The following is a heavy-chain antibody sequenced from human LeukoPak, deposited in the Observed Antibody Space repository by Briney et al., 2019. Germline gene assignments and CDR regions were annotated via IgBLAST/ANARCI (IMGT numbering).Heavy chain of an antibody. V-gene: IGHV4-38-2*01. CDR1: GYSISSGYY. CDR2: IYHSGTT. J-gene: IGHJ4*02. D-gene: IGHD6-19*01. Sequence: KPSETLSLTCAVSGYSISSGYYWGWIRQPPGKGLEWIGSIYHSGTTYYNPSLKSRVTISIDTSKNQFSLELSSVTAADTAVYYCAFARQTVAGTAYWGQGTLVTVSS. CDR3: AFARQTVAGTAY.